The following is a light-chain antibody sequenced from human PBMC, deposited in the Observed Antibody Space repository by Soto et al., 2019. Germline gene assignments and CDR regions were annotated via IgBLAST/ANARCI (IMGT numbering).Light chain of an antibody. J-gene: IGKJ3*01. Sequence: EIVLTQSPATLSLSPGERATLSCRASQSISNSLAWYQQKPGQAPSLLIFDQSKRATGIPARFSGSGSGTDFTLTITSLEPEDFAVYYCQQRSNWRGVTFGPGTKVDIK. V-gene: IGKV3-11*01. CDR3: QQRSNWRGVT. CDR2: DQS. CDR1: QSISNS.